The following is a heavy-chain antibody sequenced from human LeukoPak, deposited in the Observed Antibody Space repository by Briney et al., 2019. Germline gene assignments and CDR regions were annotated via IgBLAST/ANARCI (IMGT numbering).Heavy chain of an antibody. J-gene: IGHJ6*03. CDR3: ARDPYSGNYGAYYYYYMDV. V-gene: IGHV3-21*06. CDR2: ITSSSSYI. Sequence: GGSLRLSCAASGFTFSSYNMNWVRQAPGRGLEWVSSITSSSSYIYYADSVKGRFTISRDNAKNSLYLQMDSLRVEDTAVYYCARDPYSGNYGAYYYYYMDVWGKGTTVTISS. CDR1: GFTFSSYN. D-gene: IGHD1-26*01.